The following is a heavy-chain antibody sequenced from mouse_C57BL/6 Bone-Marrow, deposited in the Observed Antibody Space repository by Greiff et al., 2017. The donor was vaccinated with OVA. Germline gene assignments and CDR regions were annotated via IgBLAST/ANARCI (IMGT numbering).Heavy chain of an antibody. J-gene: IGHJ1*03. CDR2: IDPEDGDT. Sequence: VQLQQSGAELVRPGASVKLSCTASGFNFKDYYMHWVKQRPEQGLEWIGRIDPEDGDTEYAPKFQGKATMTADTSSNTAYLQLSSLTSEDAAVYCCTTGYGRYFDVWGTGTTVTVSS. V-gene: IGHV14-1*01. CDR3: TTGYGRYFDV. D-gene: IGHD1-1*01. CDR1: GFNFKDYY.